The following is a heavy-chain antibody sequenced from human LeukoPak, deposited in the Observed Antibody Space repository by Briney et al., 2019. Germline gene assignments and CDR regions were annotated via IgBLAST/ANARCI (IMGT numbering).Heavy chain of an antibody. V-gene: IGHV1-46*01. CDR2: INPSGGST. Sequence: ASVKVSCKAPGYTFTSYYMHWVRQAPGQGLEWMGIINPSGGSTSYAQKFQGRVTMTRDTSTSTVYMELSSLRSEDTAVYYCARDRNSGIAAAGTEYYFDYWGQGTLVTVSS. J-gene: IGHJ4*02. D-gene: IGHD6-13*01. CDR3: ARDRNSGIAAAGTEYYFDY. CDR1: GYTFTSYY.